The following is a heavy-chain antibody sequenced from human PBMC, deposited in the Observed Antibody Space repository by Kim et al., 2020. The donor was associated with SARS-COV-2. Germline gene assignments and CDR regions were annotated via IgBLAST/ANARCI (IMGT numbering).Heavy chain of an antibody. CDR2: IFTSGNT. Sequence: SETLSLTCTVSGGSISNYYWSWIRQPAGKGLEWIGRIFTSGNTYYNPSLKSRVTMSVDTSKNQFSLKLRSVTAADTAVYYCARGDSSGWYDYFDYWGQGTLVTVSS. D-gene: IGHD6-19*01. V-gene: IGHV4-4*07. J-gene: IGHJ4*02. CDR1: GGSISNYY. CDR3: ARGDSSGWYDYFDY.